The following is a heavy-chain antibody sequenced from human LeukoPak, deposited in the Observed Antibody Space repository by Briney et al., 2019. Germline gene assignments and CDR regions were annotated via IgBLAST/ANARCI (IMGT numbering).Heavy chain of an antibody. V-gene: IGHV4-59*01. CDR3: AREGTAGTNLNWFDP. CDR1: GGSITSSY. J-gene: IGHJ5*02. D-gene: IGHD1-1*01. Sequence: SETLSLTCTVSGGSITSSYWSWIRQPPGKGLEWTGYISYSGSTNFNPSLKSRVTISVDTSKNQFSLKLSSVTAADTAVYYCAREGTAGTNLNWFDPWGQGTLVTVSS. CDR2: ISYSGST.